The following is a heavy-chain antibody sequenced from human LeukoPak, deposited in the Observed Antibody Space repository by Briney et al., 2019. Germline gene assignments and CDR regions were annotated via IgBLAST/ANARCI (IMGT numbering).Heavy chain of an antibody. V-gene: IGHV3-64D*06. D-gene: IGHD5-12*01. CDR1: GFTFSSYA. Sequence: GGSLRLSCSASGFTFSSYAMHWVRQAPGKGLEYVSAISSNGGSTYYADSVKGRFTIPRDNSKNTLYLQMSSLRAEDTAVYYCVKDHSGYLFYFDYWGQGTLVTVSS. CDR2: ISSNGGST. J-gene: IGHJ4*02. CDR3: VKDHSGYLFYFDY.